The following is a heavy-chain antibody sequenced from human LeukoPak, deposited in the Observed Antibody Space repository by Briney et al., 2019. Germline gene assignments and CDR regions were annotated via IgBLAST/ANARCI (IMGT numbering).Heavy chain of an antibody. J-gene: IGHJ4*02. Sequence: QAGESLRLSCAGSGFSFSSHWLHWVRQVPGKGLEWVARINGDGIAINYADSVKGRFTISRDNAKNTVYLQMNSLRVEDTAVFYCARGGSPFYWGRGTPVTVSS. D-gene: IGHD3-10*01. CDR1: GFSFSSHW. CDR2: INGDGIAI. CDR3: ARGGSPFY. V-gene: IGHV3-74*01.